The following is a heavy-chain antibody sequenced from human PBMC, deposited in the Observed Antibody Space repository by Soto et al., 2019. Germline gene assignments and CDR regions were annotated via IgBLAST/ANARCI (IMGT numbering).Heavy chain of an antibody. V-gene: IGHV4-31*03. Sequence: SETLSLTCTVSGGSISSGGYYWSWIRQHPGKGLEWIGYIYYSGSTYYNPSLKSRVTISVDTSKNQFSLKLSSVTAADTAVYYCARDRYRLSWFDPWGQGTLVTVSS. CDR1: GGSISSGGYY. CDR3: ARDRYRLSWFDP. D-gene: IGHD3-16*02. CDR2: IYYSGST. J-gene: IGHJ5*02.